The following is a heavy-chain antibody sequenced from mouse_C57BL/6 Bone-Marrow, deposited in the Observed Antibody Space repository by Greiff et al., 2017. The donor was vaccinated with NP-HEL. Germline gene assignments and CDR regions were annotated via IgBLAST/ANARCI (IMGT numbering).Heavy chain of an antibody. CDR3: AIYGSSYGWYFDV. CDR1: GYTFTSYW. D-gene: IGHD1-1*01. V-gene: IGHV1-64*01. Sequence: VQLQQSVAELVRPGASVKLSCKASGYTFTSYWMHWVKQRPGPGLEWIGMIHPNSGSTNYNEKFKSKATLTVDKSSSTAYMQLSSLTSEDSAVYYCAIYGSSYGWYFDVWGTGTTVTVSS. J-gene: IGHJ1*03. CDR2: IHPNSGST.